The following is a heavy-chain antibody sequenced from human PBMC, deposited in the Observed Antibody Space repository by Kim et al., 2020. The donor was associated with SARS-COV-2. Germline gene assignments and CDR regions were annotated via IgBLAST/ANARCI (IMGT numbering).Heavy chain of an antibody. V-gene: IGHV1-24*01. CDR2: FDPEDGET. J-gene: IGHJ5*02. CDR3: ATALPSYGDYGSWFDP. CDR1: GYTLTELS. Sequence: ASVKVSCKVSGYTLTELSMHWVRQAPGKGLEWMGGFDPEDGETIYAQKFQGRVTMTEDTSTDTAYMELSSLRSEDTAVNYCATALPSYGDYGSWFDPWGQGTLVTVSS. D-gene: IGHD4-17*01.